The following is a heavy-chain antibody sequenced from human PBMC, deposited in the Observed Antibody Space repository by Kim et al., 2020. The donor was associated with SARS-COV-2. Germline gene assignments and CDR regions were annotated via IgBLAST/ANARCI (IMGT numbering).Heavy chain of an antibody. Sequence: ASVKVSCKTSGYTFTTLYMHWVRQAPGQGLEWMGMIHPGTGSTDYAQKFRGRVTITRDTSTSTLYMELSSLRSEDTAIYYCARDHYAFDIRGQGTMVTVS. V-gene: IGHV1-46*01. J-gene: IGHJ3*02. CDR2: IHPGTGST. CDR3: ARDHYAFDI. CDR1: GYTFTTLY.